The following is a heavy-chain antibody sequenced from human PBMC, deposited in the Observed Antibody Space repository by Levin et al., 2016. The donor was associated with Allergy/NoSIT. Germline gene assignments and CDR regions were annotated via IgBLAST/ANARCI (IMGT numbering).Heavy chain of an antibody. Sequence: WIRQPPGKGLEWIGEIFHTGTTNYNASLKSRVTISVDKSKNQVSLKVNSVAAADTAVYYCATLTRVEQNAFDVWGQGTLVTVSS. CDR3: ATLTRVEQNAFDV. D-gene: IGHD1/OR15-1a*01. J-gene: IGHJ3*01. CDR2: IFHTGTT. V-gene: IGHV4-4*02.